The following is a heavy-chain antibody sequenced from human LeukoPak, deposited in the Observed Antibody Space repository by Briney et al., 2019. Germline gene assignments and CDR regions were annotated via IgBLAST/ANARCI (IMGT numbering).Heavy chain of an antibody. CDR2: IGGTDDRT. CDR3: TRDLGWLHYAD. CDR1: GFTFNNYA. V-gene: IGHV3-23*01. J-gene: IGHJ4*02. Sequence: GGPLRLSCAASGFTFNNYAMTWVRQAPGEGLDWVSTIGGTDDRTYYADSVKGRFTVSRDNSKNTLYLQMDSLRADDTAIYYCTRDLGWLHYADWGQGTLVTVSS. D-gene: IGHD5-12*01.